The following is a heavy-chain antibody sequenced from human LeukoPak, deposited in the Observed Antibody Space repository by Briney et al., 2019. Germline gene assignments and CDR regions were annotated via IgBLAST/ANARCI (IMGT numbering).Heavy chain of an antibody. CDR2: IYYSGST. V-gene: IGHV4-31*03. CDR1: GGSFSSGGYY. Sequence: PSETLSLTCTVSGGSFSSGGYYWSWIRQHPGKGLEWIGYIYYSGSTYYNPSLKSRVTISVDTSKNQFSLKLSSVTAADTAVYYCARTYSSYRRWFDPWGQGTLVTVSS. D-gene: IGHD4-11*01. CDR3: ARTYSSYRRWFDP. J-gene: IGHJ5*02.